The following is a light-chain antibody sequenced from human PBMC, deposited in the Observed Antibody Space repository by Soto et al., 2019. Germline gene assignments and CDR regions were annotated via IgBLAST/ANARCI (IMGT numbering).Light chain of an antibody. J-gene: IGLJ2*01. CDR3: SSYTTSSTLI. Sequence: ALTQPASVSGSPGQSITISCTGTSSDVGRYKLVSWYQQHPGKAPKLMIYDVTNRPSGVSNRFSGSKSGNTASLTISGLQAEDEADYYCSSYTTSSTLIFGGGTKLTVL. CDR1: SSDVGRYKL. V-gene: IGLV2-14*03. CDR2: DVT.